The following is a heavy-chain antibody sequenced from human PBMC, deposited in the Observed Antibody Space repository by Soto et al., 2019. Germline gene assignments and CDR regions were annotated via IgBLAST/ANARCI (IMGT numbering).Heavy chain of an antibody. D-gene: IGHD3-3*01. CDR3: ARDMGGGINYDFWSGYQARRQLCYY. CDR2: INAGNGNT. J-gene: IGHJ4*02. CDR1: GYTFTSYA. Sequence: GASVNVSCKASGYTFTSYAMHWVRPAPGQRLEWMGWINAGNGNTKYSQKFQGRVTITRDTSASTAYMELSSLISEDTAVYYCARDMGGGINYDFWSGYQARRQLCYYWGQGTLVTVSS. V-gene: IGHV1-3*01.